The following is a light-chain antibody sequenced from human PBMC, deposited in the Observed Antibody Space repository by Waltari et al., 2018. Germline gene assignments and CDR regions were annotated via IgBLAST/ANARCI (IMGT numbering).Light chain of an antibody. V-gene: IGKV4-1*01. CDR1: QSVLSSSNNKNY. CDR3: QQYYSTPPHT. J-gene: IGKJ2*01. Sequence: DIVMTQSPDSLAVSLGERATINCKSSQSVLSSSNNKNYLAWYQRKPGQPPKLLIYWASTRESGVPDRFSGSGSGTDFTLTISSLQAEDVAVYYCQQYYSTPPHTFGQGTKLEIK. CDR2: WAS.